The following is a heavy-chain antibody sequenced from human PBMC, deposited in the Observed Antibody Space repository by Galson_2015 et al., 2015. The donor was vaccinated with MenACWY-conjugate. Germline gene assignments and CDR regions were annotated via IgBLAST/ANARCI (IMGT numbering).Heavy chain of an antibody. CDR1: GFTFSSYR. CDR2: ISSSSSYI. D-gene: IGHD4-23*01. J-gene: IGHJ4*02. Sequence: SLRLSCAASGFTFSSYRMNWVRQAPGKGLEWVSSISSSSSYIYYADSVKGRFTISRDNAKNSLYLQMNSLRAEDTAVYYCARGTYGENSGPPDYWGQGTLVTVSS. CDR3: ARGTYGENSGPPDY. V-gene: IGHV3-21*01.